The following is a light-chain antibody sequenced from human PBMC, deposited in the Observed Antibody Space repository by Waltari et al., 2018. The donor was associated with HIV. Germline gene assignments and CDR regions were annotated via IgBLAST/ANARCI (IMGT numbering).Light chain of an antibody. Sequence: QSELTQPPAVSAAPGQRVTISCTGSCSNIRAGYDLHWSPQVPGRAPKVVIYGNSNRPSGVPDRFSGSKSGSSASLVITGLQSEDEADYYCQSYDSNLSGLFGGGTKVTVL. CDR2: GNS. V-gene: IGLV1-40*01. J-gene: IGLJ2*01. CDR3: QSYDSNLSGL. CDR1: CSNIRAGYD.